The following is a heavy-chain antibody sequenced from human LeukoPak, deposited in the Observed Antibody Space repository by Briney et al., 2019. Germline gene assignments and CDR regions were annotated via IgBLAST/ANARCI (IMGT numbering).Heavy chain of an antibody. Sequence: SETLSLTCTVSGGSISSYYWSWIRQPPGKGLEWIGYISYSGSTNHNPSLRSRVTTSADTSKNQFSLRLTSVTAADTAVYYCARGRDAFDYWGQGTLVTVSS. V-gene: IGHV4-59*01. CDR1: GGSISSYY. CDR3: ARGRDAFDY. J-gene: IGHJ4*02. CDR2: ISYSGST. D-gene: IGHD5-24*01.